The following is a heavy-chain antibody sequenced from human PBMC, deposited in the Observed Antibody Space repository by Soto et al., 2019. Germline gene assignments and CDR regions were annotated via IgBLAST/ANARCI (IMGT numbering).Heavy chain of an antibody. Sequence: GGSLRLSCAASGLNFEKCSMNWVRQPPGKGPEWLASISPSSTYVRYADSVKGRFTISRDNARNSLSLQMMNLRADDTAIYYCATDTGDIEVVPATTWGQGTLVTVSS. CDR3: ATDTGDIEVVPATT. J-gene: IGHJ4*02. D-gene: IGHD2-15*01. V-gene: IGHV3-21*04. CDR1: GLNFEKCS. CDR2: ISPSSTYV.